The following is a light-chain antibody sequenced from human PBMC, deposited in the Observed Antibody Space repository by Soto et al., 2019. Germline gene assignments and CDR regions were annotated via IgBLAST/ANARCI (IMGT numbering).Light chain of an antibody. Sequence: QSALTQPASVSGSPGQSITISCTGTSSGIRDYNYVSWYQQLPGNAPNLIMYEVSNRPSEISNRFSGSKSGNTASLTISGLQAEDEADYYCSSKSPDFFGTGTKLTVL. CDR2: EVS. V-gene: IGLV2-14*01. J-gene: IGLJ1*01. CDR1: SSGIRDYNY. CDR3: SSKSPDF.